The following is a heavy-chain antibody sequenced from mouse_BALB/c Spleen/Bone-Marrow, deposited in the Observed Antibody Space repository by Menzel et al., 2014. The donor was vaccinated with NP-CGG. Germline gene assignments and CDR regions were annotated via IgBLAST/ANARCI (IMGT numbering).Heavy chain of an antibody. CDR3: SRLYYYGNFAY. CDR1: GFDFSRYW. D-gene: IGHD1-1*01. Sequence: EVHLVESGGGLVQPGGSLKLSCAASGFDFSRYWMSWVRQAPGKGLEWIGEINPDSSTTNYTPSLKDKFIISRDNAKNTLYLQMSKVRSEDTALYYCSRLYYYGNFAYWGQGTLVTVSA. J-gene: IGHJ3*01. CDR2: INPDSSTT. V-gene: IGHV4-1*02.